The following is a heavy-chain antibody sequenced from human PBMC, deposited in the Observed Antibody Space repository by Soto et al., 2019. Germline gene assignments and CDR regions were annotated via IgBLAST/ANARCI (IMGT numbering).Heavy chain of an antibody. CDR1: GGTFSSYA. J-gene: IGHJ4*02. CDR3: AREIQGTSEVAFDS. D-gene: IGHD2-15*01. Sequence: ASVKVSCKAPGGTFSSYAISWVRQAPGQGLEWMGGIIPIFGTANYAQKFQGRVTITADESTSTAYMELSSLRSEDTAVYYCAREIQGTSEVAFDSWGQGTLVTVSS. CDR2: IIPIFGTA. V-gene: IGHV1-69*13.